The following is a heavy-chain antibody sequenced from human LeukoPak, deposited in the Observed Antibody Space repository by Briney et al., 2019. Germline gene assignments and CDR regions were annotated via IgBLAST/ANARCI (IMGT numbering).Heavy chain of an antibody. Sequence: PSETLSLTCAVYGGSFSGYYWSWIRQPPGKGLEWIGEINHSGSTNYNPSLKSRVTISVDTSKNQFSLKLSSVTAADTAVYYCVRSLSRGSWRNYDYYRDVWGKGTTVIVSS. CDR1: GGSFSGYY. CDR2: INHSGST. CDR3: VRSLSRGSWRNYDYYRDV. D-gene: IGHD2-15*01. V-gene: IGHV4-34*01. J-gene: IGHJ6*03.